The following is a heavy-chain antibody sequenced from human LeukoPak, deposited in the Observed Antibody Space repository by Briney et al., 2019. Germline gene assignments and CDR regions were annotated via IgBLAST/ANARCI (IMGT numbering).Heavy chain of an antibody. V-gene: IGHV3-30*02. CDR2: IRYDGSNK. CDR1: GFTFSSYG. CDR3: AKDPSKRLTGYWTPDY. D-gene: IGHD3-9*01. Sequence: GGSLRLSCAASGFTFSSYGMHWVRQAPGKGLEWVAFIRYDGSNKYYADSVKGRFTISRDNSKNTLYLQMNSLRVEDTALYYCAKDPSKRLTGYWTPDYWGQGTLVTVSS. J-gene: IGHJ4*02.